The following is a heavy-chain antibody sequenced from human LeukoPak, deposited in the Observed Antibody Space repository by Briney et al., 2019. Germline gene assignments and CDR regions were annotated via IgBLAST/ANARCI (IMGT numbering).Heavy chain of an antibody. V-gene: IGHV3-30*03. J-gene: IGHJ4*02. CDR3: ARDFAQETSGWLDY. D-gene: IGHD6-19*01. Sequence: GGSLRLSCAGSGFTLSNYGMHWVRQAPGKGLEWVAFISYDGGNEDYAAPVKGRFTISRDNSRNTLYLQMNSLRAEDTAVFYCARDFAQETSGWLDYWGQGAVVSVYS. CDR1: GFTLSNYG. CDR2: ISYDGGNE.